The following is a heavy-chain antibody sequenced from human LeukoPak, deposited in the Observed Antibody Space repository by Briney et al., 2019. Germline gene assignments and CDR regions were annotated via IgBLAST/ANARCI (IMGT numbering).Heavy chain of an antibody. CDR3: ARDYRASSIVVVPAASYNWFDP. CDR2: IIPILGIA. Sequence: SVKVSCKASGGTFSSYAISWVRQAPGQGLEWMGRIIPILGIANYAQKFQGRVMITADKSTSTAYMELSSLRSEDTAVYYCARDYRASSIVVVPAASYNWFDPWGQGTLVTVSS. V-gene: IGHV1-69*04. CDR1: GGTFSSYA. D-gene: IGHD2-2*01. J-gene: IGHJ5*02.